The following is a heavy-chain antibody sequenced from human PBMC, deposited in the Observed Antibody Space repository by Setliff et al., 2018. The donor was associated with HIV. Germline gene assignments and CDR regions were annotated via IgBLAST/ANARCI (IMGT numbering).Heavy chain of an antibody. D-gene: IGHD2-8*01. Sequence: LSLTCSVSGGSISSSTYYWGWIRQPPGKGLEWIGDIFYTGNTYYNPSLQSRVAISVDTSENQFSLKLNSVTAADTAVYYCARRGRDGVLIVFATGFDPWGQGTLVTVSS. V-gene: IGHV4-39*01. J-gene: IGHJ5*02. CDR2: IFYTGNT. CDR3: ARRGRDGVLIVFATGFDP. CDR1: GGSISSSTYY.